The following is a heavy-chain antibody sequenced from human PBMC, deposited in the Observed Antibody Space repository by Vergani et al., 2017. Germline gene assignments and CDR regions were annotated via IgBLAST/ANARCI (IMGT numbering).Heavy chain of an antibody. V-gene: IGHV1-69*18. CDR2: IIPILGTA. J-gene: IGHJ6*02. CDR3: AGYSSSWYENYGMDF. Sequence: QVQLVQSGAEVKKPGSSVKVSCTASGGTFSSYAISWVRQAPGHGLEWVGRIIPILGTANYAQTFQGRVTITADDSTSTAYMELSSLRSEDTAVYYCAGYSSSWYENYGMDFWGQGTTVTVSS. CDR1: GGTFSSYA. D-gene: IGHD6-13*01.